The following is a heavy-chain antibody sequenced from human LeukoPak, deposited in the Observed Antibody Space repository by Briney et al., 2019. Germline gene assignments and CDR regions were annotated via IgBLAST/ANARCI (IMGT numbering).Heavy chain of an antibody. CDR1: GLTFSNAW. CDR2: IKSKSDGGTS. Sequence: GGSLRLSCAASGLTFSNAWMNWVRQAPGKGLEWVGRIKSKSDGGTSDYAEPVKGRFTISRDDSKNTLFLQMNSLKIDDTGVYYCTTDGARGSWFDPWGQGTLVTVSS. CDR3: TTDGARGSWFDP. D-gene: IGHD3-16*01. V-gene: IGHV3-15*07. J-gene: IGHJ5*02.